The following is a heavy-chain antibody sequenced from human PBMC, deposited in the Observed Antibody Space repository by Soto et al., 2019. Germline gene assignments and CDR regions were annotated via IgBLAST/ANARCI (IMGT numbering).Heavy chain of an antibody. CDR3: AKAEYYYDSSGYYYDYYYGMDV. Sequence: GGSLRLSCAASGFTFSSYAMSWVREAPGKGLEWVSAISGSGGSTYYADSVKGRFTISGDNSKNTLYLQMNSLRAEDTAVYYCAKAEYYYDSSGYYYDYYYGMDVWGQGTTVTVSS. V-gene: IGHV3-23*01. CDR1: GFTFSSYA. J-gene: IGHJ6*02. CDR2: ISGSGGST. D-gene: IGHD3-22*01.